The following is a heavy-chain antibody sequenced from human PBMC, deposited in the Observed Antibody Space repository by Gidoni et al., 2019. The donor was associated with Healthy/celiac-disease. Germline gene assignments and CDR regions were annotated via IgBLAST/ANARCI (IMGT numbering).Heavy chain of an antibody. CDR1: GGSISSGASY. CDR2: IYYSGST. Sequence: QVQLQESGPGLVTPSQTLSLTCTVSGGSISSGASYWIWTRQPPGKGLEWIGYIYYSGSTYYNPSLKSRVTISVDTSKNQFPLKLSSVTAADTAVYYCARGLSGCSSTSCLYYYYYYMDVWGKGTTVTVSS. CDR3: ARGLSGCSSTSCLYYYYYYMDV. D-gene: IGHD2-2*01. J-gene: IGHJ6*03. V-gene: IGHV4-30-4*01.